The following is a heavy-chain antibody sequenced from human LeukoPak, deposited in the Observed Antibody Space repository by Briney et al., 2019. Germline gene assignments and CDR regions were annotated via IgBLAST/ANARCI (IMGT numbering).Heavy chain of an antibody. CDR1: GFSVSHNY. CDR3: ARWVMSAYYFDY. V-gene: IGHV3-53*01. D-gene: IGHD2-2*01. Sequence: GGSLRLSCAASGFSVSHNYMNWVRQAPGKGLEWVSVMYPGGTTYFADSVKGRFTISRDNSKNTLYLQMNSLRAEDTAVYYCARWVMSAYYFDYWGQGTLVTVSS. CDR2: MYPGGTT. J-gene: IGHJ4*02.